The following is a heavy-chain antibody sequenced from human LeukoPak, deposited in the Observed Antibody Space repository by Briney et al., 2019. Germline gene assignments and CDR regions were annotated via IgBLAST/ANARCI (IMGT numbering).Heavy chain of an antibody. D-gene: IGHD6-19*01. V-gene: IGHV1-18*01. J-gene: IGHJ4*02. CDR1: GYTFTRYG. CDR2: ISAYNGDT. Sequence: ASVNVSCKASGYTFTRYGITWVRQAPGQGLEWMGWISAYNGDTKYAQKVQGRVTMTTDTSTSTAYMELRSLRSDDTAVYYCARDPSNTSGWYIYFDYWGQGTLVTVSS. CDR3: ARDPSNTSGWYIYFDY.